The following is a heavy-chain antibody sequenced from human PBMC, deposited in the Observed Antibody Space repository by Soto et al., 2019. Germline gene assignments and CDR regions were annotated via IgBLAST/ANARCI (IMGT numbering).Heavy chain of an antibody. CDR1: GFTFNSYA. CDR3: AKVLTGYNYGFYYFDY. V-gene: IGHV3-23*01. Sequence: EVQLLESGGGLVQPGGSLRLSCAASGFTFNSYAMTWVRQAPGKGLEWVSAISASASSTDYADSMKGRFTISRDNSKNTLYLQMNSLRAEDTAVYYCAKVLTGYNYGFYYFDYWGQGTLVTVSS. CDR2: ISASASST. D-gene: IGHD5-18*01. J-gene: IGHJ4*02.